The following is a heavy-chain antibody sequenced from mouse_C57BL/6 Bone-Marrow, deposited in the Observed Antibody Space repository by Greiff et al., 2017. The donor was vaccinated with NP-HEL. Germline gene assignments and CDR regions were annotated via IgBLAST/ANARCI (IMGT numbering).Heavy chain of an antibody. V-gene: IGHV2-5*01. J-gene: IGHJ2*01. CDR1: GFSLTSYG. CDR2: IWRGGST. Sequence: QVQLQQSGPGLVQPSQSLSITCTVSGFSLTSYGVHWVRQSPGKGLEWLGVIWRGGSTDYNAAFMSRLSITKDNSKSQVFFKMNSLQADDTAIYDCAKNGRTGRVYFDYWGQGTTLTVSS. D-gene: IGHD4-1*01. CDR3: AKNGRTGRVYFDY.